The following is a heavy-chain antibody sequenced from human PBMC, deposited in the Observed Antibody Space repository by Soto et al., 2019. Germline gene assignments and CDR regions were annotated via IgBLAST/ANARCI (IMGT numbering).Heavy chain of an antibody. D-gene: IGHD4-17*01. CDR1: GFTFSSYD. CDR2: IGTAGDT. J-gene: IGHJ6*02. Sequence: EVQLVESGGGLVQPGGSLRLSCAASGFTFSSYDMHWVRQATGKGLEWVSAIGTAGDTYYPGSVKGRFTISRENAKNSLYLQRNSLRAGDTAVYYCARAATVVTPEGYYYYYGMDVWCQGTTVTVS. V-gene: IGHV3-13*01. CDR3: ARAATVVTPEGYYYYYGMDV.